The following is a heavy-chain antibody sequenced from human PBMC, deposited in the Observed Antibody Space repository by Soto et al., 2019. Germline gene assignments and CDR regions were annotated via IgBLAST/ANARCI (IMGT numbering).Heavy chain of an antibody. CDR3: ARDKYYYDSSGYSDYYYYGMDV. CDR1: GFTFSSYA. V-gene: IGHV3-74*01. D-gene: IGHD3-22*01. CDR2: INSDGSST. Sequence: PGGSLRLSCAASGFTFSSYAMSWVRQAPGKGLEWVLRINSDGSSTSYADSVKGRFTISRDNAKNTLYLQMNSLRAEDTAVYYCARDKYYYDSSGYSDYYYYGMDVWGQGTTVTVSS. J-gene: IGHJ6*02.